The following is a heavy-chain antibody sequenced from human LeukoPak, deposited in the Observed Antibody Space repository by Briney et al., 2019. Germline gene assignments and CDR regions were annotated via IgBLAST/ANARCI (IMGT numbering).Heavy chain of an antibody. V-gene: IGHV3-21*01. Sequence: PGGPLRLSCAASGFTFSSYSMNWVRQAPGKGLEWVSSISSSSSYIYYADSVKGRFTISRDNAKNSLYQQMNSLRAEDTAVYYCARDHEYSYGFDYWGQGTLVTVSS. D-gene: IGHD5-18*01. CDR2: ISSSSSYI. J-gene: IGHJ4*02. CDR3: ARDHEYSYGFDY. CDR1: GFTFSSYS.